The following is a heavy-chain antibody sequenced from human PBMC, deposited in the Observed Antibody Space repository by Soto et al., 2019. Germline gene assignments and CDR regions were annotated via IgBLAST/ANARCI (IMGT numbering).Heavy chain of an antibody. V-gene: IGHV1-18*01. Sequence: ASVKVSCKASGYTFTSYGISWVRQAPGQGLEWMGWISAYNGNKNYAQKLQGRVTMSTDTSTSTASMGLRSLRSDDTAVYYCARGGTYYYDSSGYYQNWFDPWGQGTLVTVSS. CDR1: GYTFTSYG. D-gene: IGHD3-22*01. CDR3: ARGGTYYYDSSGYYQNWFDP. CDR2: ISAYNGNK. J-gene: IGHJ5*02.